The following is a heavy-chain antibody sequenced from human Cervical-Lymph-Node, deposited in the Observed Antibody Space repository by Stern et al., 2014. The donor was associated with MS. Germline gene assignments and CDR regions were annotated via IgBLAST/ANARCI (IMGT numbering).Heavy chain of an antibody. CDR3: ARTDDYYYTMDV. V-gene: IGHV1-8*02. Sequence: VQLVESGAEVKKPGASVKVSCKASGYTFTSNDINWVRQATGQGLEWMGWMNPNSVNTGYAQKFQGRVTMTRNTSISTAYMELSSLRSEDTAVYYCARTDDYYYTMDVWGQGTTVTVSS. CDR2: MNPNSVNT. J-gene: IGHJ6*02. CDR1: GYTFTSND.